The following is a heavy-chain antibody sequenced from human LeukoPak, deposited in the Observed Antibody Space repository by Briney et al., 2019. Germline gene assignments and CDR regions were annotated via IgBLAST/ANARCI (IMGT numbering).Heavy chain of an antibody. CDR2: ISSSSSYT. CDR3: ARAIAARPYFDY. V-gene: IGHV3-11*06. CDR1: GFTFSDYY. J-gene: IGHJ4*02. Sequence: PGGSLRLSCAASGFTFSDYYMSWIRQAPGKGLEWVSYISSSSSYTNYADSVKGRFTISRDNAKNSLYLQINSLRAEDTAVYYCARAIAARPYFDYWGQGTLVTVSS. D-gene: IGHD6-6*01.